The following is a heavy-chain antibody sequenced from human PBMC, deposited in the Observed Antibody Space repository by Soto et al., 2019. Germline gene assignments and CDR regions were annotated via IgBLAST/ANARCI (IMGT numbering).Heavy chain of an antibody. J-gene: IGHJ4*02. Sequence: QVHLVESGGGVVQPGGSLRLSCGASGFTFRSYAMHWVRQTPGKGLEWVAVISYDGSNKHYADSVKGRFSISRDNAKNMLYLQMDSLSSEDTAVYYCVRESPGSRTSEGYDYWGQGTVVTVSS. CDR1: GFTFRSYA. D-gene: IGHD3-10*01. CDR3: VRESPGSRTSEGYDY. CDR2: ISYDGSNK. V-gene: IGHV3-30-3*01.